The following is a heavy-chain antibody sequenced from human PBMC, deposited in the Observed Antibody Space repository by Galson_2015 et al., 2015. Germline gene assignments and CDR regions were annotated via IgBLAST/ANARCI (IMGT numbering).Heavy chain of an antibody. CDR1: GFTFSSYA. CDR3: STLSTAGPHFFDY. J-gene: IGHJ4*02. D-gene: IGHD5/OR15-5a*01. V-gene: IGHV3-30-3*01. Sequence: SLRLSCAASGFTFSSYALHWVRQAPGKGLEWLAAITSDGASAYYPDSVRGRFTISRDNAQSTLFLEMNSLRVDDTAIYFCSTLSTAGPHFFDYWGQGTLVTVSS. CDR2: ITSDGASA.